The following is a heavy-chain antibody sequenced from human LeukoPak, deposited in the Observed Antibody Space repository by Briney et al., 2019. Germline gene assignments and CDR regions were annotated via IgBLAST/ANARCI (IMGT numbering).Heavy chain of an antibody. Sequence: ASVKVSCKVSGYTLTELSMHWVRQAPGKGLEWMGGFDPEDGETIYAQKFQGRVTMTEDTSTDTAYMELSSLRSEDTAVYYCATGLMGADIFDYWGQGTLVTVSS. CDR1: GYTLTELS. CDR3: ATGLMGADIFDY. CDR2: FDPEDGET. J-gene: IGHJ4*02. D-gene: IGHD3-16*01. V-gene: IGHV1-24*01.